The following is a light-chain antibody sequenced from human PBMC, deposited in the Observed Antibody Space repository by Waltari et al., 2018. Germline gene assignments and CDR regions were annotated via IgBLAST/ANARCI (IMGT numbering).Light chain of an antibody. J-gene: IGKJ1*01. CDR3: QQYDDWPPWT. V-gene: IGKV3-15*01. CDR2: AAS. CDR1: QSIGTH. Sequence: EILMTQSPATLSLSPGERATLSCRASQSIGTHLACYQQKLGQAPILLMFAASTRAPGIPARFSGSGSGTDFTLTINGLQSEDFALYYCQQYDDWPPWTFGQGTKVEIK.